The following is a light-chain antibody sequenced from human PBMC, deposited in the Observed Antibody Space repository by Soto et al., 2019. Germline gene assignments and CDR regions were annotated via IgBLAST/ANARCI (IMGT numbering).Light chain of an antibody. CDR2: DAS. J-gene: IGKJ1*01. Sequence: DIQMTQSPSTLSASVGDRVTITCRASRSISSWLSWYQQKPGKAPNLPIYDASGLENGVPARFSGSGSETEFTLTISSLQPDDFATYYCQQYNSYSRTFGQGTKVEIK. V-gene: IGKV1-5*01. CDR3: QQYNSYSRT. CDR1: RSISSW.